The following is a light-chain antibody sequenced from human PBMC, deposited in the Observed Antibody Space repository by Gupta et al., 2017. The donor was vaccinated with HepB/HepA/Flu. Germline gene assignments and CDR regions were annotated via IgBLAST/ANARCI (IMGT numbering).Light chain of an antibody. CDR3: QQYDSHLCS. Sequence: DIQMTQSPSTLSASIGDRVTITCRASQTISTWLAWYQQKPGKAPKLQIYKASSLESGVPSRFSGSGSGTEFTLTISSLQPDDFATYYCQQYDSHLCSFGQGTKLEIK. CDR1: QTISTW. CDR2: KAS. J-gene: IGKJ2*04. V-gene: IGKV1-5*03.